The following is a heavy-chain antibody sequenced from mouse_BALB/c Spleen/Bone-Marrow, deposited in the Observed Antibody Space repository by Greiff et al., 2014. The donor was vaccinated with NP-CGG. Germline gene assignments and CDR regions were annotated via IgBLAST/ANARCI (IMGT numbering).Heavy chain of an antibody. Sequence: VQLVESGAELAKPGASVKMSCKASGYTFTSYWMHWVKQRPGQGLEWIGYINPSTGYTEYNQKFKDKATLTADKSSSTAYMQLSSLTPEDSAVYYCARYGNYGDYFDYWGQGTTLTVSS. D-gene: IGHD2-1*01. J-gene: IGHJ2*01. CDR3: ARYGNYGDYFDY. V-gene: IGHV1-7*01. CDR2: INPSTGYT. CDR1: GYTFTSYW.